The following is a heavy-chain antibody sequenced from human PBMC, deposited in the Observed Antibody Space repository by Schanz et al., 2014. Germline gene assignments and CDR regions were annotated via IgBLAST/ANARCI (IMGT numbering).Heavy chain of an antibody. CDR2: IKSKTDGGTR. D-gene: IGHD3-10*01. J-gene: IGHJ5*02. CDR1: GFTLNNAW. V-gene: IGHV3-15*05. Sequence: EVQLVESGGGLVQPGGSLRLSCATSGFTLNNAWMNWVRQAPGKGLQWVARIKSKTDGGTRDYAAPVKGRFTISTDDSKNTEYLQMNSLRAEDTAVYYCARPALWFGDNCFDPWGQGTLVTVSS. CDR3: ARPALWFGDNCFDP.